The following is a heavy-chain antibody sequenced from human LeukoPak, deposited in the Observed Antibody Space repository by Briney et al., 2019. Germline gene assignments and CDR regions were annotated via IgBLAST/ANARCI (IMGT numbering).Heavy chain of an antibody. CDR1: GFTFSSYA. D-gene: IGHD1-14*01. CDR3: AQLLDDNPIRWYFAL. V-gene: IGHV3-23*01. J-gene: IGHJ2*01. Sequence: GGSLSLSFTASGFTFSSYAMSWVRQAPGKGLEWVSSISDSGDTPYYADSVKGLFTISRDNSKNTLYLQMSSLRADDTAVYYCAQLLDDNPIRWYFALWGRGTLVTVSS. CDR2: ISDSGDTP.